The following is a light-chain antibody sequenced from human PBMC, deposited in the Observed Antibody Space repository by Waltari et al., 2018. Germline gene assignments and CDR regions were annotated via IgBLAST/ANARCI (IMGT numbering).Light chain of an antibody. V-gene: IGLV2-23*02. CDR2: EVS. CDR1: SSDVGNYNL. CDR3: CSYAGHSTYV. Sequence: QSALTQPASVSGSPGQSITISCTGTSSDVGNYNLVSWYQQHPRKAPKLMIYEVSQRPSGFSNRFSGSNSGNTASLTISGLQPEDETDYYCCSYAGHSTYVFGTGTKVTVL. J-gene: IGLJ1*01.